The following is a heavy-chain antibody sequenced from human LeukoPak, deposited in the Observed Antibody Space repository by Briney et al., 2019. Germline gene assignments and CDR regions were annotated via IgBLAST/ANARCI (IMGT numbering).Heavy chain of an antibody. CDR1: GFTFSNYA. D-gene: IGHD6-19*01. V-gene: IGHV3-74*01. CDR2: ISSDESIT. Sequence: PGGSLRLSCAASGFTFSNYALSWVRQAPGKGLVWVSRISSDESITSYTDSVKGRFTISRDNAKNTLFLLMNGLRAEDTAVYYCARVSLSSGCLSNWGQGTLVTVSS. CDR3: ARVSLSSGCLSN. J-gene: IGHJ4*02.